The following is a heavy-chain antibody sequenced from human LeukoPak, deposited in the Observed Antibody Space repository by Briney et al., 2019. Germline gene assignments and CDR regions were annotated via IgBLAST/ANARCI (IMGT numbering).Heavy chain of an antibody. CDR1: GGSISSYY. Sequence: SETLSLTCTVSGGSISSYYWSWIRQPAGKGLEWIGHMYISGSTNYSPSLKSRVTMSVDTSKNQFSLKLSSVTAADTAVYYCARDRAEYYYDTSGYYQQGPQRGAWFDPWGQGTLVTVSS. J-gene: IGHJ5*02. CDR3: ARDRAEYYYDTSGYYQQGPQRGAWFDP. D-gene: IGHD3-22*01. V-gene: IGHV4-4*07. CDR2: MYISGST.